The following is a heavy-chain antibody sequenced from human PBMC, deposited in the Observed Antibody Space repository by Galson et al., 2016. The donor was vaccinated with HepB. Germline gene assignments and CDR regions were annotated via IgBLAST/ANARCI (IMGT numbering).Heavy chain of an antibody. CDR2: INPNSGGI. J-gene: IGHJ4*02. Sequence: SVKVSCKASGYTLTTYYIHWVRQAPGQGLEWMGWINPNSGGINYVQKFRGRFTMTRDTSINTAYMELSGLRADDTAVYYCARALGAVDALWGQGTLVTVSS. D-gene: IGHD6-19*01. CDR3: ARALGAVDAL. CDR1: GYTLTTYY. V-gene: IGHV1-2*02.